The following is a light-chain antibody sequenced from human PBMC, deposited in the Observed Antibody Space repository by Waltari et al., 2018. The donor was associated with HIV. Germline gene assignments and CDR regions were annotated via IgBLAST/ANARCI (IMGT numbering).Light chain of an antibody. J-gene: IGLJ2*01. CDR3: SSYGDNIRVL. CDR2: EVS. CDR1: SSDIGAYDS. V-gene: IGLV2-8*01. Sequence: QSALTQPPSASGSLGQSVTISCTGSSSDIGAYDSVSCFQQHPNNAPKLLLYEVSKRPSGVPDRFSGSRSGETAFLSVSGLQPDDTAGYFCSSYGDNIRVLFGGGTNLTVL.